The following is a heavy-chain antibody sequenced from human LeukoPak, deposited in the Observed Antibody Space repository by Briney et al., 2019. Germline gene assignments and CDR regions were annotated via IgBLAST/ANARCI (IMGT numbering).Heavy chain of an antibody. J-gene: IGHJ4*02. Sequence: ASVKVSCKASGYTFTGYYMHWVRQAPGQGLEWMGWINPNSGGTNYAQKFQGRVTMTRDTSISTAYMELSRLRSDDTAVYYCARREYSSSCYSYWGQGTLVTVSS. CDR1: GYTFTGYY. D-gene: IGHD6-13*01. V-gene: IGHV1-2*02. CDR3: ARREYSSSCYSY. CDR2: INPNSGGT.